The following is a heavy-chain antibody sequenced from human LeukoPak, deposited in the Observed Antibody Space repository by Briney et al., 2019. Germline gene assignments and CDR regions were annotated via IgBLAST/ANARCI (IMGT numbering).Heavy chain of an antibody. CDR2: ISSSSSYI. Sequence: GGSLRLSCAASGFTFSSYSMNWVRQAPGKGLEWVSSISSSSSYIYYADSVKGRFTISRDNAKNSLYLQMNSLRAEDTAVYYCASSFDRFWYSGYGDWGQGTLVTVSS. CDR3: ASSFDRFWYSGYGD. D-gene: IGHD5-12*01. CDR1: GFTFSSYS. J-gene: IGHJ4*02. V-gene: IGHV3-21*01.